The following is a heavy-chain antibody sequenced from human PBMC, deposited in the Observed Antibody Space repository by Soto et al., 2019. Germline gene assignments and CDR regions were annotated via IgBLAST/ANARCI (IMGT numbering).Heavy chain of an antibody. CDR2: INPNSGGT. CDR3: ARDYEYYYDSSGYGWFDP. CDR1: GYTFTGYY. V-gene: IGHV1-2*02. J-gene: IGHJ5*02. D-gene: IGHD3-22*01. Sequence: GASVKVSCKASGYTFTGYYMHWVRQAPGQGLEWMGWINPNSGGTNYAQKFQGRVTMTRDTSISTAYMELSRLRSDDTAVYYCARDYEYYYDSSGYGWFDPWGQGTLVTVSS.